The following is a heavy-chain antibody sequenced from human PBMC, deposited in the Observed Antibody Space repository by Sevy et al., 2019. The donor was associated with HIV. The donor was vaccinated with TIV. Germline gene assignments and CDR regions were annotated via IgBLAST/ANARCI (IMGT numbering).Heavy chain of an antibody. CDR2: IRSKAYGGTT. J-gene: IGHJ4*02. V-gene: IGHV3-49*03. D-gene: IGHD1-1*01. CDR1: GFTFGDYA. CDR3: TRGATGTTAPYYFDY. Sequence: GGSQRLSCTASGFTFGDYAMSWFRQAPGKGLEWVGFIRSKAYGGTTEYAASVKGRFTISRDDSKSIAYLQMNSLKTEDTAVYYCTRGATGTTAPYYFDYWGQGTLVTVSS.